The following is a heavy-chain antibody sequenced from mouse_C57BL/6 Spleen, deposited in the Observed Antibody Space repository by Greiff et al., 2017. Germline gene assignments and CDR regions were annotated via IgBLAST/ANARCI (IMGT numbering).Heavy chain of an antibody. CDR3: ASLYYYGSSYDFDY. D-gene: IGHD1-1*01. CDR1: GFTFSSYG. Sequence: EVKLVESGGDLVKPGGSLKLSCAASGFTFSSYGMSWVRQTPDKRLEWVATISSGGSYTYYPDSVKGRFTISRDNAKNTLYLQMSSLKSEDTAMYYCASLYYYGSSYDFDYWGQGTTLTVSS. CDR2: ISSGGSYT. V-gene: IGHV5-6*01. J-gene: IGHJ2*01.